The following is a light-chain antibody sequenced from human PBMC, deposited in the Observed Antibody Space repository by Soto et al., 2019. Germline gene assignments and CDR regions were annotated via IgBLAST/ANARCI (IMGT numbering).Light chain of an antibody. CDR1: SSSIGNND. CDR3: GTWDSSLSAYV. J-gene: IGLJ1*01. Sequence: QSVLTQPPSVSAAPRQKVTISCSGSSSSIGNNDVSWYQQVPGTAPKLLIYDNNKRPSGIPDRFSGSKSGTSATLGITGLQTGDEADYYCGTWDSSLSAYVFGTGTKLTVL. V-gene: IGLV1-51*01. CDR2: DNN.